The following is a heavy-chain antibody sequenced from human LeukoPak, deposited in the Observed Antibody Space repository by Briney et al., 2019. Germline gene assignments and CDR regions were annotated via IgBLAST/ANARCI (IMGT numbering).Heavy chain of an antibody. Sequence: PSETLSLTCTVSGASISSSYWSWIRQPPGRGLEWIGYIYYSGSTNYNPSLKSRVTISVDTSKNQFSLKLSSVTAADTAVYYCARDQYGMDVWGQGTTVTVSS. CDR3: ARDQYGMDV. CDR1: GASISSSY. CDR2: IYYSGST. V-gene: IGHV4-59*01. J-gene: IGHJ6*02.